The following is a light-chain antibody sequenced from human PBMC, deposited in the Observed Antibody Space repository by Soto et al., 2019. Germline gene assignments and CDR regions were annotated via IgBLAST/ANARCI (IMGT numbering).Light chain of an antibody. CDR1: SGSIASNY. J-gene: IGLJ3*02. Sequence: NFMLTQPHSVSESPGKTVTISCTRSSGSIASNYVQWYQQRPGSAPTTVIYEDNQRPSGVPDRFSGSIDSSSNSASLTISGLKTEDEADYYCQSYDSSNLWVFGGGTKPPS. V-gene: IGLV6-57*04. CDR2: EDN. CDR3: QSYDSSNLWV.